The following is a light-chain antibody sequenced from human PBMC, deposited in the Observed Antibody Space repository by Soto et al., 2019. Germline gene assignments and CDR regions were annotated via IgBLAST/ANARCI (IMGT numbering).Light chain of an antibody. V-gene: IGKV3-15*01. J-gene: IGKJ2*01. CDR1: QSVSSSY. CDR2: GAS. CDR3: QQYHNWPPYT. Sequence: EIVLTQSPGTLSLSPGERATLSCRASQSVSSSYLAWYQQKPGQAPRLLIYGASTRATGVPARFSGSGSGTEFTLTISSLQSEDFAVYYCQQYHNWPPYTFGQGTKVDIK.